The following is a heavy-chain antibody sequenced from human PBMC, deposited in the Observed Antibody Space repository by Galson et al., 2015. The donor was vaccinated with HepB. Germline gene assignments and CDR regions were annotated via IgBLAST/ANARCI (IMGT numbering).Heavy chain of an antibody. CDR1: GGTFNSYA. CDR3: ARDSSRITGTTDYMDV. CDR2: IIPIFGTA. J-gene: IGHJ6*03. Sequence: SVKVSCKASGGTFNSYAISWVRQAPGQGLEWMGGIIPIFGTANYAQKFQGRVTITADESTSTAYMELSSLRSEDTAVYYCARDSSRITGTTDYMDVWGKGTTVTVSS. D-gene: IGHD1-7*01. V-gene: IGHV1-69*13.